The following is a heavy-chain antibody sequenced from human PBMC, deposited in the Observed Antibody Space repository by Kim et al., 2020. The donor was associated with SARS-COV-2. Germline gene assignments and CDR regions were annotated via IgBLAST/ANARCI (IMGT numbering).Heavy chain of an antibody. CDR1: GFTFSSYA. CDR2: ISYDGSNK. J-gene: IGHJ6*01. CDR3: ARDRIMITFGGVIVQYY. Sequence: GRSLRLSCAASGFTFSSYAMHWVRQAPGKGLEWVAVISYDGSNKYYADSVKGRFTISRDNSKNTLYLQMNSLRAEDTAVYYCARDRIMITFGGVIVQYY. V-gene: IGHV3-30*04. D-gene: IGHD3-16*02.